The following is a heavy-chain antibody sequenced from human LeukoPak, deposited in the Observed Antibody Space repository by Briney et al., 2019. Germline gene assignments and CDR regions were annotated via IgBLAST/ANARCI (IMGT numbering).Heavy chain of an antibody. J-gene: IGHJ4*02. CDR1: RLTFSSYE. CDR2: ISSSGGAI. D-gene: IGHD5-12*01. Sequence: PGGSLRLSCVASRLTFSSYEMHWVRQAPGQGLEWVSCISSSGGAIYYADSVRGRFTISRDNAKNSLYLQMNSLRAEDTAAYYCASGYSYGGDYWGQGTLVTVSS. CDR3: ASGYSYGGDY. V-gene: IGHV3-48*03.